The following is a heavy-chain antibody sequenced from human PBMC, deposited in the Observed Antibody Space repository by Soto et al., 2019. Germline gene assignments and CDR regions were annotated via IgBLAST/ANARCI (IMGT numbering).Heavy chain of an antibody. V-gene: IGHV4-30-4*01. CDR3: VRHYGGSAFDI. CDR2: IHYSGTT. D-gene: IGHD3-16*01. CDR1: GYSSSDYY. Sequence: SETLSLTCSVSGYSSSDYYWSWIRQTPGKGLEWIGYIHYSGTTYYNPSLKSRVTISEDMSRNQFSLSLSSVTAADTAVYFCVRHYGGSAFDIWGQGTLVTVSS. J-gene: IGHJ3*02.